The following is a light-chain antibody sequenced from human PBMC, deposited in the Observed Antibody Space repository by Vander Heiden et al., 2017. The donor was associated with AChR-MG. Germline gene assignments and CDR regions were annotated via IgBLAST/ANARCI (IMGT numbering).Light chain of an antibody. Sequence: QSVLTQPPSVSAAPGQRATISCTGSSSNIGAGYDVHWYQQLPGTAPNLLIYGNSNRPSGVPDRFSGSKSGTSAALAITGLQAEDEADYYCQSYDSSLSGSVFGGGTKLTVL. J-gene: IGLJ3*02. CDR1: SSNIGAGYD. CDR2: GNS. CDR3: QSYDSSLSGSV. V-gene: IGLV1-40*01.